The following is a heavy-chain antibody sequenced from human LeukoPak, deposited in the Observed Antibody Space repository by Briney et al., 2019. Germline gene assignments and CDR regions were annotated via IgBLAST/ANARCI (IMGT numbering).Heavy chain of an antibody. CDR1: GYTFTSYG. CDR3: ARGGMVGATRGEYFDY. J-gene: IGHJ4*02. V-gene: IGHV1-18*01. D-gene: IGHD1-26*01. Sequence: ASVKVSCKASGYTFTSYGISWVRQAPGQGLEWMGWISAYDGNTNYAQKPQGRVTMTTDTSTSTAYMELRSLRSDDTAVYYCARGGMVGATRGEYFDYWGQGTLVTVSS. CDR2: ISAYDGNT.